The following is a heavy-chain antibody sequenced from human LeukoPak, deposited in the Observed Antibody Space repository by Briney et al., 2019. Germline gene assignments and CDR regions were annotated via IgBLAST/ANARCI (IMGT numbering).Heavy chain of an antibody. CDR3: ARRSLRYCSSTSCRYRGYYYYYGMDV. Sequence: SETLSLTCAVYGGSFSGYYWSWIRQPPGKGLEWIGEINHSGSTNYNPSLKSRVTISVDTSKNQFSLKLSSVTAADTAVYYCARRSLRYCSSTSCRYRGYYYYYGMDVWGQGTTVTVSS. D-gene: IGHD2-2*01. V-gene: IGHV4-34*01. CDR2: INHSGST. CDR1: GGSFSGYY. J-gene: IGHJ6*02.